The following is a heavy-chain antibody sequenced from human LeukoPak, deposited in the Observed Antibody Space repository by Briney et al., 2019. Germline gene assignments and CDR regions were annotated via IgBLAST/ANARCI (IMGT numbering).Heavy chain of an antibody. CDR3: ACRPIRYFGWYLVH. CDR1: GGTFSSYA. D-gene: IGHD3-9*01. CDR2: IIPIFGTA. J-gene: IGHJ4*02. Sequence: SVKVSCKASGGTFSSYAISWVRQAPGQGLEWMGGIIPIFGTANYAQKFQGRVTITSDESTSTSYMELSSLRSQDTAVYYCACRPIRYFGWYLVHWGQATLVTVSS. V-gene: IGHV1-69*01.